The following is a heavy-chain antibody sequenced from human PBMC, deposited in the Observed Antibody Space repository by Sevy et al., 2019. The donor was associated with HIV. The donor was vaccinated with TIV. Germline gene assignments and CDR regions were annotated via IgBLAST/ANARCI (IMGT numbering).Heavy chain of an antibody. CDR3: AADTSMAPGAFDI. D-gene: IGHD5-18*01. CDR1: GFSFSNAW. J-gene: IGHJ3*02. Sequence: GGSLRLSCAASGFSFSNAWMNWVRQAPGKGLEWVGRLVSKTDGGTIEYAAPVKGRFTLSRDDSKKTLYLQMNSLKTEGTAMYYCAADTSMAPGAFDIWGQGTMVTVSS. CDR2: LVSKTDGGTI. V-gene: IGHV3-15*07.